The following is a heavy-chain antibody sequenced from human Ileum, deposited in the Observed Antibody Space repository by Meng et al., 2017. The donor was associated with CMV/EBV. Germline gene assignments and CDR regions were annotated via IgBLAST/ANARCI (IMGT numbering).Heavy chain of an antibody. J-gene: IGHJ4*02. V-gene: IGHV3-7*01. CDR1: GFTFSSYW. CDR3: ARYVDTAMIYFDY. Sequence: GESLKISCAASGFTFSSYWMSWVRQAPGKGLEWVANIKQDGSEKYYVDSVKGRFTISRDNAKNSLYLQMNSLRAEDTAVYYCARYVDTAMIYFDYWGQGTLVTVSS. CDR2: IKQDGSEK. D-gene: IGHD5-18*01.